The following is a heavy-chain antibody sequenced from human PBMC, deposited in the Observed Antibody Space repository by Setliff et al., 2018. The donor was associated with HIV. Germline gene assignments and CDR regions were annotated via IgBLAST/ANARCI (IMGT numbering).Heavy chain of an antibody. Sequence: ASVKVSCKASGYTFTSYAMHWVRQAPGQRLEWMGWINAGNGNTKYSQKFQGRVTITRDTSASTAYMELRSLRSDDTAVYYCARGDIVVRSPPFDDWGQGTLVTVSS. CDR3: ARGDIVVRSPPFDD. CDR2: INAGNGNT. D-gene: IGHD2-15*01. V-gene: IGHV1-3*01. J-gene: IGHJ4*02. CDR1: GYTFTSYA.